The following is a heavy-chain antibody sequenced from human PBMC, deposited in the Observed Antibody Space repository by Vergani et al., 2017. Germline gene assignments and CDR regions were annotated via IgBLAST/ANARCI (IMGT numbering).Heavy chain of an antibody. V-gene: IGHV1-2*02. CDR3: ARVWGRVVPAAMAY. D-gene: IGHD2-2*01. Sequence: QVQLVQSGAEVKKPGASVKVSCKASGYTFTGYNLHWVRQAPGQGLEWMGWINPNRGGTNYAQKFQDRVTMTRDTSISTAYMELSRLRSDDTAVYYCARVWGRVVPAAMAYWGQGTLVTVSS. CDR1: GYTFTGYN. CDR2: INPNRGGT. J-gene: IGHJ4*02.